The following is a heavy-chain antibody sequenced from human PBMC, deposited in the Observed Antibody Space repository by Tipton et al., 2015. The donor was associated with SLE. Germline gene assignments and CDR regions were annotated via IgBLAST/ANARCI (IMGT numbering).Heavy chain of an antibody. V-gene: IGHV4-39*07. CDR2: VYYSGST. CDR1: GGSISSSPYH. Sequence: GLVKPSETLSLTCTVSGGSISSSPYHWGWIRQPPGKGLEWIGSVYYSGSTYYNPSLKSRVTISVDTSKNQFSLKLSSVTAADTAVYYCARHATKWALLHFNYWGQGRLVTVSS. J-gene: IGHJ4*02. CDR3: ARHATKWALLHFNY. D-gene: IGHD1-26*01.